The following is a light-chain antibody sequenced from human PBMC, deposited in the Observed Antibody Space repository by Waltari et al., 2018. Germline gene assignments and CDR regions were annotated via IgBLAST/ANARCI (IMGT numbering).Light chain of an antibody. J-gene: IGKJ1*01. CDR2: AAS. CDR1: QGISMY. Sequence: VIWMTQSPSLLSASTGDRVTISCRMSQGISMYLAWYQQKPGKAPELLIYAASTLQSGVPSRVSGSGSGTDFTRTISCLQSEDFATYYCQQYYSFPRTFGQGTKVEIK. V-gene: IGKV1D-8*01. CDR3: QQYYSFPRT.